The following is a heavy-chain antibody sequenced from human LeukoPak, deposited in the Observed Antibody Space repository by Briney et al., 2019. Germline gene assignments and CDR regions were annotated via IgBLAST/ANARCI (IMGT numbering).Heavy chain of an antibody. CDR1: GGSISSSNYY. J-gene: IGHJ6*03. V-gene: IGHV4-39*07. CDR3: ARVFDSGSQAYFYYMDV. D-gene: IGHD3-10*01. Sequence: SGTLSLTCAVSGGSISSSNYYWGWIRQPPGKGLEWIGSISYSGSTYYNPSLKSRVTISVDTSKNQFSLKLSSVTAADTAVYYCARVFDSGSQAYFYYMDVWGKGTTVTISS. CDR2: ISYSGST.